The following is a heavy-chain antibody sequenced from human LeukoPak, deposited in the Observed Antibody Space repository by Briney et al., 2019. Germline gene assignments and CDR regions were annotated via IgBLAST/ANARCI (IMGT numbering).Heavy chain of an antibody. CDR1: GFTFSSYS. CDR3: AKDGEYCSGGSCLFFDY. Sequence: PGGSLRLSCAASGFTFSSYSMNWVRQAPGKGLEWVSSISSSSSYIYYADSVKGRFIISRDNAKKSLYLQMNSLRAEDTAVYHCAKDGEYCSGGSCLFFDYWGQGTLVTVSS. CDR2: ISSSSSYI. D-gene: IGHD2-15*01. J-gene: IGHJ4*02. V-gene: IGHV3-21*01.